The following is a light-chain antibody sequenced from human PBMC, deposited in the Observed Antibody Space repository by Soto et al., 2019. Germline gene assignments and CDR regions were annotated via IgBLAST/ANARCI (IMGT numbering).Light chain of an antibody. V-gene: IGKV1-39*01. CDR1: QSIGRR. CDR2: GAS. CDR3: QQSYNSPVT. J-gene: IGKJ5*01. Sequence: DIQMTQSPSSLSASVGDRITITCRASQSIGRRLNWYQQKPGQAPKFLIYGASTLQSGVPSRFSGSGSGTGFTLTVNSLQPDDFATYYCQQSYNSPVTVGQGNDGRL.